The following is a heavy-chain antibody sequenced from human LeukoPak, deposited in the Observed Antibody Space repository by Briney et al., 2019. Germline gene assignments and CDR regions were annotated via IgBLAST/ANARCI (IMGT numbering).Heavy chain of an antibody. D-gene: IGHD3-10*01. J-gene: IGHJ5*02. CDR3: ARVRFGEASGP. Sequence: GSSVKVSCKASGGTFSSYAISWVRQAPGQGLEWMGGIIPIFGTANYAQKLQGRVTMTTDTSTSTAYMELRSLRSDDTAVYYCARVRFGEASGPWGQGTLVTVSS. CDR1: GGTFSSYA. V-gene: IGHV1-69*05. CDR2: IIPIFGTA.